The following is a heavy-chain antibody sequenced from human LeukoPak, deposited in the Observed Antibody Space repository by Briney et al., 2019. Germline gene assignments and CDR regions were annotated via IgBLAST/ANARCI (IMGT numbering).Heavy chain of an antibody. V-gene: IGHV3-48*03. CDR2: ISSSGTI. Sequence: GGSLRLSCAASGFTFSSYEMNWVRQAPGKGLEWVSYISSSGTIYYADSVKGRFTISRDNARNSLYLQMNSLRAEDTALYYCARDGDTVLTRGYYYYMDVWGKGTTVTVSS. J-gene: IGHJ6*03. CDR1: GFTFSSYE. D-gene: IGHD4-23*01. CDR3: ARDGDTVLTRGYYYYMDV.